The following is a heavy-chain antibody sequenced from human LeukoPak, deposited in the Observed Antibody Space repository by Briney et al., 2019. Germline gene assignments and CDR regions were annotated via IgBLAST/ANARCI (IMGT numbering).Heavy chain of an antibody. J-gene: IGHJ3*02. V-gene: IGHV4-59*11. CDR3: ARDVVTVTKGFDI. D-gene: IGHD4-17*01. CDR1: TDSFSSHY. CDR2: ISYIGST. Sequence: SETLSLTCAVSTDSFSSHYWTWIRQPPGKGLEWIGYISYIGSTNYNPSLKSRVTISIDTSKNQFSLRLSSVTAADTAVYYCARDVVTVTKGFDIWGQGTMVSVSS.